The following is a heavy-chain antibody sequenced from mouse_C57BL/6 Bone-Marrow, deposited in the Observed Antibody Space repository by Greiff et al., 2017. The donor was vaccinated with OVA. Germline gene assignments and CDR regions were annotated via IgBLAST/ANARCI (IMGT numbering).Heavy chain of an antibody. CDR1: GFTFSSYA. CDR3: ARDSFRAMDY. D-gene: IGHD2-12*01. V-gene: IGHV5-4*01. CDR2: ISDGGSYT. J-gene: IGHJ4*01. Sequence: EVHLVESGGGLVKPGGSLKLSCAASGFTFSSYAMSWVRQTPEKRLEWVATISDGGSYTYYPDNVKGRFTISRDNAKNNLYLQMSHLKSEDTAMYYCARDSFRAMDYWGQGTSVTVSS.